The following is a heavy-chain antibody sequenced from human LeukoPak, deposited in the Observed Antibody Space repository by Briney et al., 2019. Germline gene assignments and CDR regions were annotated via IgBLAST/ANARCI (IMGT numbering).Heavy chain of an antibody. CDR3: ARDSYGRGSSGAFDI. V-gene: IGHV4-59*12. D-gene: IGHD6-6*01. J-gene: IGHJ3*02. CDR2: IYYSGST. Sequence: SETLSLTCTVSGGSISSYYWSWIRQPPGKGLEWIGYIYYSGSTNYNPSLKSRVTISVDTSKNQFSLKLSSVTAADTAVYYCARDSYGRGSSGAFDIWGQGTMVTVSS. CDR1: GGSISSYY.